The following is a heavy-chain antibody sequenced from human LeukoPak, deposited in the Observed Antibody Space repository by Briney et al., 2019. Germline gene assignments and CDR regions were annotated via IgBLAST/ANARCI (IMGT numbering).Heavy chain of an antibody. D-gene: IGHD3-10*01. CDR2: IYHSGSN. CDR3: ARVRGKYYYGSGKLGFFDY. V-gene: IGHV4-34*01. Sequence: SETLSVTPAVHGGSFSGYYWSWIRQPPGKRRGWRGEIYHSGSNNYNPSLKSRVIISVDTSKNKLFLKLSSVTAADTAVYYCARVRGKYYYGSGKLGFFDYWGQGTLVTVSS. J-gene: IGHJ4*02. CDR1: GGSFSGYY.